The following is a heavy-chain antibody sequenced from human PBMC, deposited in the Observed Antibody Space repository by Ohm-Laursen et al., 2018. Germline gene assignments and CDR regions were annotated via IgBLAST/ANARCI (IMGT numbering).Heavy chain of an antibody. CDR1: GFTFSSYA. CDR3: AKRLTWTTFGGAFDI. D-gene: IGHD3-16*01. V-gene: IGHV3-23*01. J-gene: IGHJ3*02. CDR2: ISGSGGST. Sequence: SLRLSCAAPGFTFSSYAMSWVRQAPGKGLEWVSAISGSGGSTYYADSVKGRFTISRDNSKNTLYLQMNSLRAEDTAVYYCAKRLTWTTFGGAFDIWGQGTMVTVSS.